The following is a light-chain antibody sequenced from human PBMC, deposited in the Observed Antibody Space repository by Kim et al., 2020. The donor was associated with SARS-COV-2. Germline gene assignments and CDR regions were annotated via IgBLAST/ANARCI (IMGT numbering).Light chain of an antibody. Sequence: PGKLGTTASSGSTSSSGSNVVNWYQQLPGTAPKLLFYSNNQRPSGVPDRFSGSKSGTSASLAISGLQSEDEADYYCAAWDDSLNVVFGGGTQLTVL. CDR1: TSSSGSNV. CDR3: AAWDDSLNVV. J-gene: IGLJ2*01. V-gene: IGLV1-44*01. CDR2: SNN.